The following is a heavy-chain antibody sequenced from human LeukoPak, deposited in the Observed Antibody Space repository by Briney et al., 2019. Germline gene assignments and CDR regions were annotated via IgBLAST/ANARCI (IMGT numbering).Heavy chain of an antibody. V-gene: IGHV3-48*01. D-gene: IGHD3-10*01. CDR3: ARDREWFGELFLEY. CDR2: ISSSSSTI. J-gene: IGHJ4*02. Sequence: GGSLRLSCAASGFTFSSYSMNWVRQAPGKGLEWVSYISSSSSTIYYADSVKGRFIISRDNAKNSLYLQMNSLRAEDTAVYYCARDREWFGELFLEYWGQGTLVTVSS. CDR1: GFTFSSYS.